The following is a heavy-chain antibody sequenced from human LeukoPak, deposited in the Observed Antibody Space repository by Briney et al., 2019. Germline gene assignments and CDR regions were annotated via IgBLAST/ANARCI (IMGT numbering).Heavy chain of an antibody. Sequence: PGGSLRLSCAASGFTLSSYAMTWVRQAPGKGLEWVSAISASGGTTYYEDSVKGRFTISRDNSRNTLYLEMNSLTAEDTAVYYCANLFGDSSNGMDVWGQGTTVTVSS. CDR2: ISASGGTT. J-gene: IGHJ6*02. CDR1: GFTLSSYA. CDR3: ANLFGDSSNGMDV. V-gene: IGHV3-23*01. D-gene: IGHD4-17*01.